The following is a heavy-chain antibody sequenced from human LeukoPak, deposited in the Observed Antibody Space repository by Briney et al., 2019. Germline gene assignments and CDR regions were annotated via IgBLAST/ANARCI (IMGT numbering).Heavy chain of an antibody. D-gene: IGHD1-14*01. CDR3: ANYRKPQGLDY. J-gene: IGHJ4*02. CDR2: ISSNGADT. Sequence: GGSLRLSCAVSRFTFSTYAMTWVRQAPGQGLEYVSTISSNGADTYYADSVKGRFTISRDNSKNTLYLQMTSLRVEDTAVYYCANYRKPQGLDYWGQGTLVTVSS. V-gene: IGHV3-23*01. CDR1: RFTFSTYA.